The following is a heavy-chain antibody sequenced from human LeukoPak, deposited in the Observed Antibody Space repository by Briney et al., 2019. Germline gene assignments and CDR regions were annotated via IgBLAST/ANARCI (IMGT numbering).Heavy chain of an antibody. Sequence: PGGSLRLSCAACGFTFSSYAMSWVRQAPGKGLKWDSAISGSGGSTYYADSVKGRFTISRDNSKNTLYLQMNSLRAEDTAVYYCAKEDDFWSGYNYWGEGTLVTVSS. D-gene: IGHD3-3*01. CDR2: ISGSGGST. CDR3: AKEDDFWSGYNY. J-gene: IGHJ4*02. V-gene: IGHV3-23*01. CDR1: GFTFSSYA.